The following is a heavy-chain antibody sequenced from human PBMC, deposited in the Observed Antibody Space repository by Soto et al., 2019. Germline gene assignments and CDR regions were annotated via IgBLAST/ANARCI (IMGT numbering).Heavy chain of an antibody. CDR3: ARDKITGLFDY. V-gene: IGHV4-34*01. Sequence: SETLSLTCAVYDGSFSGYYWTWIRQLPGTGLEWIGEINHSGSTNYNPSLKSRVTISVDTSKNQFSLKLTSVTAADTAVYYCARDKITGLFDYWGQGTLVTVSS. D-gene: IGHD2-8*02. CDR1: DGSFSGYY. J-gene: IGHJ4*02. CDR2: INHSGST.